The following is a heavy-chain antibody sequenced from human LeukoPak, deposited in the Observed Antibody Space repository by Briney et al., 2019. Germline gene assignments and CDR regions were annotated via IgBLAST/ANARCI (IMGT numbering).Heavy chain of an antibody. J-gene: IGHJ6*02. CDR3: TKSTDYWYYGMDV. D-gene: IGHD2-8*02. CDR1: GFTFDDYA. CDR2: ISWNSGSI. V-gene: IGHV3-9*01. Sequence: GRSLRLSCAASGFTFDDYAMHWVRQAPGKGLEWVSGISWNSGSIGYADSVKGRFTISRDNAKNSLYLQMNSLRTDDTATYYCTKSTDYWYYGMDVWGQGTTVTVSS.